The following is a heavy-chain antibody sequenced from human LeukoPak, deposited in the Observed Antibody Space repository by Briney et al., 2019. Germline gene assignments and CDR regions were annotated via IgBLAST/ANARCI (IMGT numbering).Heavy chain of an antibody. Sequence: GGSLRLSCAASGFTFSSYAMSWVRQAPGKGLEWVSAISGSGGSTYYAASVKGRFSISRHNSKNTVYLQMNSLRAEDTAAYYCARELREHGVFDIWGQGTMVTVSS. CDR2: ISGSGGST. CDR3: ARELREHGVFDI. CDR1: GFTFSSYA. V-gene: IGHV3-23*01. J-gene: IGHJ3*02. D-gene: IGHD1-26*01.